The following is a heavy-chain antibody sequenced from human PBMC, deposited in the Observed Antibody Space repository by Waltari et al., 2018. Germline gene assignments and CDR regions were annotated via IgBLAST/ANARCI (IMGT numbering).Heavy chain of an antibody. D-gene: IGHD2-21*01. CDR2: ANSDGSST. CDR3: ARINRLRNWYFDL. V-gene: IGHV3-74*01. CDR1: VFTFSSYW. Sequence: EVQLVESGGGIVQPGGSLRLSCAASVFTFSSYWLHWVRQAPGKGLVWVSRANSDGSSTSYADSVKGRFTISRDNAKSTVYLQMNSLRAEDTAVYYCARINRLRNWYFDLWGRGTLVTVSS. J-gene: IGHJ2*01.